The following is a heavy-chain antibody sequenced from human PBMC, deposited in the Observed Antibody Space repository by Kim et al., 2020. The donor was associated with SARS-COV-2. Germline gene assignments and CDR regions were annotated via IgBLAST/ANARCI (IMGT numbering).Heavy chain of an antibody. V-gene: IGHV3-48*03. J-gene: IGHJ6*02. D-gene: IGHD3-10*01. CDR2: ISSSGSTI. CDR3: ARTGDRVLWFGELLFRTYYYGMDV. CDR1: GFTFSSYE. Sequence: GGSLRLSCAASGFTFSSYEMNWVRQAPGKGLEWVSYISSSGSTIYYADSVKGRFTISRDNAKNSLYLQMNSLRAEDTAVYYCARTGDRVLWFGELLFRTYYYGMDVWGQGTTVTVSS.